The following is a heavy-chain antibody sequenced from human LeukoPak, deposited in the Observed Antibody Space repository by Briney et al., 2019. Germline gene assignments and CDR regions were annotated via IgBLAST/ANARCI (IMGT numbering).Heavy chain of an antibody. Sequence: GGSLRLSCAASGFTFSNYEMNWVRQAPGKGLEWVSYISGSGSTTYYADSVQGRLTISRDNAKNSLYLQMNSLRAEDTAVYYCARDPPFIIGTTFFDYWGLGTLVTVSS. J-gene: IGHJ4*02. V-gene: IGHV3-48*03. D-gene: IGHD1-20*01. CDR1: GFTFSNYE. CDR3: ARDPPFIIGTTFFDY. CDR2: ISGSGSTT.